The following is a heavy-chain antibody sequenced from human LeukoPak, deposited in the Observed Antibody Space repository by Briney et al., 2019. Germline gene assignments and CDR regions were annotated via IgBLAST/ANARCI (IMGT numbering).Heavy chain of an antibody. D-gene: IGHD3-10*01. CDR1: GESISGFY. CDR2: IYYSGST. Sequence: SETLSLTCTVSGESISGFYWTWIRQPPGKGLEWIGYIYYSGSTNYNPSLKSRVTISVDTSKNQFSLKLSSVTAADTAVYYCASTPPGYYYYMDVWGKGTTVTISS. CDR3: ASTPPGYYYYMDV. J-gene: IGHJ6*03. V-gene: IGHV4-59*01.